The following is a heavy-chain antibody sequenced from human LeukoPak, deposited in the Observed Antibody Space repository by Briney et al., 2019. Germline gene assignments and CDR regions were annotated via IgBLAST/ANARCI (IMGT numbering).Heavy chain of an antibody. CDR3: ARGSSGYYWYFDL. V-gene: IGHV4-31*03. CDR1: GGSISSGGYY. D-gene: IGHD3-22*01. CDR2: IYYSGST. Sequence: SETLSLTCTVSGGSISSGGYYWSWIPQHPGKGLAWIGYIYYSGSTYYNPSLKSRVTISVDTSKNQFSLKLSSVTAADTAVYYCARGSSGYYWYFDLWGRGTLVTVSS. J-gene: IGHJ2*01.